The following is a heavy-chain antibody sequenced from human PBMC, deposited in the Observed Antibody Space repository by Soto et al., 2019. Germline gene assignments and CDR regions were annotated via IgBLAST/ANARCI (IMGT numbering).Heavy chain of an antibody. Sequence: SETLSLTCAVSGYSIGSGYYWGWIRQPPGKGLEWIGSIYHSGSTYYNPSLKSRVTISVDTSKNQFSLKLSSVTAADTAVYYCARDVYYRVITPLGMDVWGQGTTVTVSS. V-gene: IGHV4-38-2*02. J-gene: IGHJ6*02. CDR2: IYHSGST. CDR3: ARDVYYRVITPLGMDV. D-gene: IGHD3-22*01. CDR1: GYSIGSGYY.